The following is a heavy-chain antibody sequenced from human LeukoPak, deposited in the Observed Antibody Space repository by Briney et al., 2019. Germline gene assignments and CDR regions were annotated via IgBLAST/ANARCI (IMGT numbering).Heavy chain of an antibody. CDR2: IKQDGSEK. J-gene: IGHJ4*02. CDR1: GFTFSSYW. CDR3: ARDLDFWSGYSFDY. D-gene: IGHD3-3*01. Sequence: GGSLRLSCAASGFTFSSYWMSWVRQAPGKGLEWVANIKQDGSEKYYVDSVKGRYTISRDNAKNSLYLQMNSLRAEDTAVYYCARDLDFWSGYSFDYWGQGTLVTVSS. V-gene: IGHV3-7*01.